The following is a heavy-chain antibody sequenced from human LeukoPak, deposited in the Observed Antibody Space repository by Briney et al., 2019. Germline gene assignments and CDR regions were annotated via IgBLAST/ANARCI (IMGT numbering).Heavy chain of an antibody. CDR1: GGSISSYY. CDR2: IYTSGST. D-gene: IGHD1-1*01. Sequence: SETLSLTCTVSGGSISSYYWSWIRQPAGKGLEWIGRIYTSGSTNYNPSLKSRVTMSVDTSKNQFSLKLSSVTAADTAVYYCAKDRNWPNWFDPWGQGTLVTVSS. J-gene: IGHJ5*02. V-gene: IGHV4-4*07. CDR3: AKDRNWPNWFDP.